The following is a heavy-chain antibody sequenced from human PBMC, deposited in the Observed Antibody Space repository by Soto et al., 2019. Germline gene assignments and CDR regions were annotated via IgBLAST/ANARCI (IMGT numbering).Heavy chain of an antibody. D-gene: IGHD2-15*01. CDR3: ARAGCDGGSCYTLVGLRYGMDV. CDR1: GFTFSSYA. CDR2: ISYDGSNK. V-gene: IGHV3-30-3*01. J-gene: IGHJ6*02. Sequence: QVQLVESGGGVVQPGRSLRLSCAASGFTFSSYAMHWVRQAPGKGLEWVAVISYDGSNKYYADSVKGRFTISRDNSKNTLYRQKNSLRAEDTAVYYCARAGCDGGSCYTLVGLRYGMDVWGQGTTVTVSS.